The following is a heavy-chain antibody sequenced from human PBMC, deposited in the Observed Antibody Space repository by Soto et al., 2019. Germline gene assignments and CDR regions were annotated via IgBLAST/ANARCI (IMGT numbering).Heavy chain of an antibody. CDR2: IFTGGST. D-gene: IGHD2-21*01. J-gene: IGHJ3*02. Sequence: QVQLQESGPGLVKPSQTLSLTCTVSGGSIRSGGYYWSWIRQHPGQGLEWIGYIFTGGSTYYSPSLQSRVAVSIDTSKNQFSLMLTSVTAADTAVYYCSCFRIPDDAFDIWGLGTMVTVSS. CDR3: SCFRIPDDAFDI. V-gene: IGHV4-31*03. CDR1: GGSIRSGGYY.